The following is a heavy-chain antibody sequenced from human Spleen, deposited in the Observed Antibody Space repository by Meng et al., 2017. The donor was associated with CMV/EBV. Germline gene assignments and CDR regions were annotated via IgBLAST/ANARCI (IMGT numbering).Heavy chain of an antibody. V-gene: IGHV4-4*07. J-gene: IGHJ5*02. Sequence: QGPLQDSGPGLVKPSETLSLTCTVSGGSISSYYWSWIRQPAGKGLEWIGRIYTSGSTNYNPSLKSRVTMSVDTSKNQFSLKLSSVTAADTAVYYCARETAAVSYNWIDPWGQGTLVTVSS. D-gene: IGHD6-13*01. CDR2: IYTSGST. CDR1: GGSISSYY. CDR3: ARETAAVSYNWIDP.